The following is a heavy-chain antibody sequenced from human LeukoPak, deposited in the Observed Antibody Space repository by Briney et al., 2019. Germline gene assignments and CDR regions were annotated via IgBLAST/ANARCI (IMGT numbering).Heavy chain of an antibody. J-gene: IGHJ3*02. CDR2: IRSSGYPI. CDR3: ATEPRRLGDLLTI. CDR1: GFTFSGYS. D-gene: IGHD3-16*01. Sequence: GGSLRLSCAASGFTFSGYSMNWVRQAPGKGLEWVSYIRSSGYPIHYADSVKGRFTISRDNAKSSVYLQMNSLRAEDTAVYYCATEPRRLGDLLTIWGQGTMVTVSS. V-gene: IGHV3-48*01.